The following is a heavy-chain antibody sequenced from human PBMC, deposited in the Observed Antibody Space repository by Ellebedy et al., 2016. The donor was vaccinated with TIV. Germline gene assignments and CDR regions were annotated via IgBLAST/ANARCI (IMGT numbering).Heavy chain of an antibody. CDR3: ARAEGYCSGGSCYSWFDP. CDR2: IYYSGST. CDR1: GGSISSYY. V-gene: IGHV4-59*01. D-gene: IGHD2-15*01. Sequence: SETLSLTXTVSGGSISSYYWSWIRQPPGKGLEWIGYIYYSGSTNYNPSLKSRVTISVDTSKNQFSLKLSSVTAADTAVYYCARAEGYCSGGSCYSWFDPWGQGTLVTVSS. J-gene: IGHJ5*02.